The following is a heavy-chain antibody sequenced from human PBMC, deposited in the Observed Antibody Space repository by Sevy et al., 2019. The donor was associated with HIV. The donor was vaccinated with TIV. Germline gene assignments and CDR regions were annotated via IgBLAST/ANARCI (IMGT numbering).Heavy chain of an antibody. CDR3: ARDSYNPYYYDSGGFCAFDI. CDR2: INPNGDT. V-gene: IGHV1-2*06. J-gene: IGHJ3*02. Sequence: ASVKVSCKTSGYTFTGYCMHWVRQAPGQGLEWMGRINPNGDTDYAQKFQGRVTMTRATSINTAYMELGRLKSDDTAVYYCARDSYNPYYYDSGGFCAFDIWGQGTMITVSS. CDR1: GYTFTGYC. D-gene: IGHD3-22*01.